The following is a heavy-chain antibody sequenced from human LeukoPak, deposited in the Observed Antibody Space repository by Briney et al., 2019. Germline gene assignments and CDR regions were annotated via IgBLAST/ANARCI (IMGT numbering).Heavy chain of an antibody. CDR1: GSSISSRGYY. CDR3: ARTYYDVSTGYPGYYFDY. V-gene: IGHV4-31*03. CDR2: IYYRGST. D-gene: IGHD3-9*01. J-gene: IGHJ4*02. Sequence: SQTLSLTCTVSGSSISSRGYYWSWIRQHAGKGLEWIGYIYYRGSTYFNPSLKSRITISVDTSKNQFSLTLSSVTAADAAVYFCARTYYDVSTGYPGYYFDYWGQGTLVTVSS.